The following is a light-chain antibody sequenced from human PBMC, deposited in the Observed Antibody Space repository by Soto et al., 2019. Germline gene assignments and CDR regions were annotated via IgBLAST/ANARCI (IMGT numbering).Light chain of an antibody. CDR2: AAS. J-gene: IGKJ1*01. CDR3: QQYKHWRT. Sequence: VVMTQSPVTLSVSPGERVTLSCRASQSVDRALAWYQQKPGQGLRLLIYAASTRASGVPDRFSRSGSGTEFTLTIGSLQSEDFAVYYCQQYKHWRTFGQGAKVEIK. CDR1: QSVDRA. V-gene: IGKV3-15*01.